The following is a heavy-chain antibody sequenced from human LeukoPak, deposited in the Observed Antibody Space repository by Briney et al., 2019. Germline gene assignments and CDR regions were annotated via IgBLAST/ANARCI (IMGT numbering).Heavy chain of an antibody. D-gene: IGHD4-17*01. CDR3: ASVANGDYDY. J-gene: IGHJ4*02. CDR2: IIPILGIA. V-gene: IGHV1-69*04. CDR1: GGTFSSYA. Sequence: EASVKVSCKASGGTFSSYAISWVRQAPGQVLEWMGRIIPILGIANYAQKFQGRVTITADKSTSTAYMELSSLRSEDTAVYYCASVANGDYDYWGQGTLVTVSS.